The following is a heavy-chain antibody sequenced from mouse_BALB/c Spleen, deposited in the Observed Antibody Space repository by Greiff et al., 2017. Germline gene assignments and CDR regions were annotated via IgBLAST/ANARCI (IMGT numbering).Heavy chain of an antibody. Sequence: EVKVVESGGGLVQPGGSLKLSCAASGFTFSSYGMSWVRQTPDKRLELVATINSNGGSTYYPDSVKGRFTISRDNAKNTLYLQMSSLKSEDTAMYYCARGIGGYGSTHWYFDVWGAGTTVTVSS. D-gene: IGHD1-1*01. CDR2: INSNGGST. CDR1: GFTFSSYG. V-gene: IGHV5-6-3*01. CDR3: ARGIGGYGSTHWYFDV. J-gene: IGHJ1*01.